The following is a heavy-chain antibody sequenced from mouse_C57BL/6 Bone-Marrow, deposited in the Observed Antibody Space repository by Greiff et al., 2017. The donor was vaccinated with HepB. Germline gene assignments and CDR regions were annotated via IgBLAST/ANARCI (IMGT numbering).Heavy chain of an antibody. J-gene: IGHJ3*01. CDR1: GYTFTDYN. CDR3: AGDGYYVGWFAY. Sequence: VQLKQSGPELVKPGASVKMSCKASGYTFTDYNMHWVKQSHGKSLEWIGYINPNNGGTSYNQKFKGKATLTVNKSSSTAYMELRSLTSEDSAVYYCAGDGYYVGWFAYWGQGTLVTVSA. V-gene: IGHV1-22*01. D-gene: IGHD2-3*01. CDR2: INPNNGGT.